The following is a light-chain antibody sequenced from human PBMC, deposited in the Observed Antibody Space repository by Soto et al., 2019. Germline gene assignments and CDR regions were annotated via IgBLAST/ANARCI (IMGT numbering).Light chain of an antibody. CDR3: SSYTSGSTLPWV. V-gene: IGLV2-14*01. Sequence: QSVLTQPASVSGSPGQSITISCTGSSDDIGTYEYISWHQHHSGKAPKLIIFGVYDRPSGVSDRFSGSMSGNTASLTIFGLQREDESVYYCSSYTSGSTLPWVFGTGTKVTVL. J-gene: IGLJ1*01. CDR2: GVY. CDR1: SDDIGTYEY.